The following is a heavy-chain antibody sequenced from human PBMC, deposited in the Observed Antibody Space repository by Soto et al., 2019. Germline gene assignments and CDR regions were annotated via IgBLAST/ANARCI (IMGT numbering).Heavy chain of an antibody. Sequence: GSLRLSCAASGFTFSSYAMSWVRQAPGKGLEWVSAISGSGGSTYYADSVKGRFTISRDNSKNTLYLQMNSLRAEDTAVYYCAKVIPNGYRSSWYLGPIDYWGQGTLVTVSS. D-gene: IGHD6-13*01. CDR2: ISGSGGST. CDR3: AKVIPNGYRSSWYLGPIDY. J-gene: IGHJ4*02. V-gene: IGHV3-23*01. CDR1: GFTFSSYA.